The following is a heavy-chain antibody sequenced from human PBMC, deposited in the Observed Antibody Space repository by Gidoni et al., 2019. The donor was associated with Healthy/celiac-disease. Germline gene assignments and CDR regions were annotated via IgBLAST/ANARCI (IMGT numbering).Heavy chain of an antibody. CDR2: ISYDGSNK. Sequence: QVQLVESGGGVVQPGRSLRLSCAASGSPFSSYAMHWVRQAPGKGLEWVAVISYDGSNKYYADSVKGRFTISRDNSKNTLYLQMNSLRAEDTAVYYCASTPTDSSGFDYWGQGTLVTVSS. J-gene: IGHJ4*02. V-gene: IGHV3-30-3*01. D-gene: IGHD6-19*01. CDR1: GSPFSSYA. CDR3: ASTPTDSSGFDY.